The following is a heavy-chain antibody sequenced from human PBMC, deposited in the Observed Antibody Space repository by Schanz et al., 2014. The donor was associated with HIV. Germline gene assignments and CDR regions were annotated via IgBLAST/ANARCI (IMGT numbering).Heavy chain of an antibody. CDR3: AKQHDSYDNSGYPSTVEYYGMDV. J-gene: IGHJ6*02. CDR2: IKEDGSEK. V-gene: IGHV3-7*03. CDR1: GFSFSNYG. D-gene: IGHD3-22*01. Sequence: VQLVESGGGVVRPGRSLRLSCAASGFSFSNYGMHWVRQAPGKGLEWVANIKEDGSEKYHADSVKGRFTISRDNSKNSLYLQMNSLRTEDTALYYCAKQHDSYDNSGYPSTVEYYGMDVWGQGTTVTVSS.